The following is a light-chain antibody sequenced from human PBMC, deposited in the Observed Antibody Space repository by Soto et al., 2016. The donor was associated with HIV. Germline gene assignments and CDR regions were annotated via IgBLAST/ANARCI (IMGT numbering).Light chain of an antibody. Sequence: SYVLTQSPSVSVAPGRTARIACGGNNIGSKSVHWYQQKPGQAPVLVVYDDSDRPSGIPERFSGSNSGNSATLTISRVEAGDEADYFCQVWDSSTNHVVFGGGTKLTVL. J-gene: IGLJ2*01. CDR3: QVWDSSTNHVV. V-gene: IGLV3-21*03. CDR1: NIGSKS. CDR2: DDS.